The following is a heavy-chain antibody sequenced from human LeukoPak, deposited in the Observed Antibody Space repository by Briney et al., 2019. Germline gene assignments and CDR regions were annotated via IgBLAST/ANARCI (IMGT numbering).Heavy chain of an antibody. J-gene: IGHJ4*02. CDR2: IRGSGDLT. CDR1: GFTFSRYA. CDR3: GKDRPYDYGDSTASFDH. D-gene: IGHD4-17*01. V-gene: IGHV3-23*01. Sequence: GESLRLSCAASGFTFSRYAMTWVRQVPGKGLEWVSTIRGSGDLTYYADSVKGRFTISRDNSKTTLYLQMNSLRAEDTAIYYCGKDRPYDYGDSTASFDHWGQGTLVTASS.